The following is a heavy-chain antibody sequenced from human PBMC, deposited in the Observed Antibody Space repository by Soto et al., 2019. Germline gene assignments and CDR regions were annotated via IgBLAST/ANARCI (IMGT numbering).Heavy chain of an antibody. D-gene: IGHD5-12*01. CDR3: AREDVDIVLGNFDL. CDR2: IWYDGSNK. J-gene: IGHJ2*01. V-gene: IGHV3-33*01. Sequence: QVQLVESGGGVVQPGRSLRLSCAASGFTFSSYGMHWVRQAPGKGLEWVAVIWYDGSNKYYADSVKGRFTISRDNSQNTLYLQMSSLRAEDTAVYYCAREDVDIVLGNFDLWGRGTLVTVSS. CDR1: GFTFSSYG.